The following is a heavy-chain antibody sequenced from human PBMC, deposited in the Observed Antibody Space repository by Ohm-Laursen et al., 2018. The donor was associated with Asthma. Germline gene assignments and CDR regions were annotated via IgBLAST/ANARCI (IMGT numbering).Heavy chain of an antibody. CDR3: ARYVRGALHP. V-gene: IGHV4-30-2*01. CDR2: IYHSGST. CDR1: GGSISSGGYS. Sequence: ALPLTCTVSGGSISSGGYSWSWIRQPPGKGLEWIGYIYHSGSTYYNPSLKSRVTISVDRSKNQFSLKLSSVTAADTAVYYCARYVRGALHPWGQGTLVTVSS. J-gene: IGHJ5*02. D-gene: IGHD3-10*01.